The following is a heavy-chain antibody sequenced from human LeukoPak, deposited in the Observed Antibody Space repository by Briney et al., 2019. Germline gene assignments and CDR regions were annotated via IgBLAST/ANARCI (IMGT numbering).Heavy chain of an antibody. CDR3: AKGGSYTIDY. J-gene: IGHJ4*02. D-gene: IGHD1-26*01. CDR2: INTQGTYT. Sequence: PGGSLRLSCAVSGITFSSYWMHWVRQDPGRGLLWVSRINTQGTYTNYADSVKGRFTISRDNAKNTLYLQMKSLTVEDTAVYYCAKGGSYTIDYWGQGILVSVSS. V-gene: IGHV3-74*01. CDR1: GITFSSYW.